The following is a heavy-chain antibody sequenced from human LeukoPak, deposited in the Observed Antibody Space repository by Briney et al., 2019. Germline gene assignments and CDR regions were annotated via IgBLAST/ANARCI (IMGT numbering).Heavy chain of an antibody. J-gene: IGHJ4*02. V-gene: IGHV4-4*07. D-gene: IGHD1-26*01. CDR2: IYTSGST. Sequence: SETLSLTCTVSGGSICGYNWSCIRHTAGEGLGWIGRIYTSGSTNYNPSLKSRVTMSVDTSKNQFSLKLSSVTAADTAVYYCARDGDSGSYIDYWGQGTLVTVSS. CDR3: ARDGDSGSYIDY. CDR1: GGSICGYN.